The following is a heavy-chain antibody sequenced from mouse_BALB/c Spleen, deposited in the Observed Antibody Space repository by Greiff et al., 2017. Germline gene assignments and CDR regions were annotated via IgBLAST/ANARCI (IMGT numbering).Heavy chain of an antibody. Sequence: EVMLVESGGGLVQPKGSLKLSCAASGFTFNTYAMNWVRQAPGKGLEWVARIRSKSNNYATYYADSVKDRFTISRDDSQSMLYLQMNNLKTEDTAMYYCVRGLGLDYWGQGTTLTVSS. CDR3: VRGLGLDY. J-gene: IGHJ2*01. V-gene: IGHV10-1*02. D-gene: IGHD4-1*01. CDR2: IRSKSNNYAT. CDR1: GFTFNTYA.